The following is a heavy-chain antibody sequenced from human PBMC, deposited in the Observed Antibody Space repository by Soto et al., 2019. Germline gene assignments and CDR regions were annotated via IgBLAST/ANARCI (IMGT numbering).Heavy chain of an antibody. CDR1: GGSFSGYY. D-gene: IGHD6-19*01. Sequence: ETLSLTCAVYGGSFSGYYWSWIRQPPGKGLEWIGEINHSGSTNYNPSLKSRVTISVDTSKNQFSLKLSSVTAADTAVYYCARGQVTVAGTSYYYYGMDVWGQGTTVTVSS. CDR3: ARGQVTVAGTSYYYYGMDV. J-gene: IGHJ6*02. CDR2: INHSGST. V-gene: IGHV4-34*01.